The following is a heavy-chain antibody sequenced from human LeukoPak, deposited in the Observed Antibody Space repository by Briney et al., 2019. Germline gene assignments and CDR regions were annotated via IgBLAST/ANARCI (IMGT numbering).Heavy chain of an antibody. CDR2: ISSNGDNT. CDR3: VRGTGY. Sequence: GSLRLSCSVSGFTFSTYVMHWVPQAPGKGLEYFSAISSNGDNTYYADSVKGRFTISRDNSKNTLYLQMSSLRADDTVVYYCVRGTGYWGQGTLVTVSS. CDR1: GFTFSTYV. V-gene: IGHV3-64D*06. J-gene: IGHJ4*02.